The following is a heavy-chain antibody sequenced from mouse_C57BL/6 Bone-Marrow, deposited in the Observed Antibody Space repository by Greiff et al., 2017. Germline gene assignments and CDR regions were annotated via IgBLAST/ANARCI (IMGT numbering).Heavy chain of an antibody. Sequence: VQLVESGAELARPGASVKMSCKASGYTFTSYTMHWVKQRPGQGLEWIGYINPSGGYTKYNQQFKDNVTLTADKSSSTIYMQLSSLTSEDSAVYYCARSSGYARSAMDYWGQGTSVTVSS. V-gene: IGHV1-4*01. CDR2: INPSGGYT. J-gene: IGHJ4*01. D-gene: IGHD3-2*02. CDR1: GYTFTSYT. CDR3: ARSSGYARSAMDY.